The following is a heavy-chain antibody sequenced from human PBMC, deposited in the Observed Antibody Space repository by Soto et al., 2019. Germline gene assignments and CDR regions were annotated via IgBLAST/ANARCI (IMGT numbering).Heavy chain of an antibody. Sequence: EVQLVESGGGLVQPGRSLRLSCAASGFTFDDYAMHWVRQVPGKGLEWVSGINWNSGSIGYGDSVKGRFAISRDNAKNSLHLQMNSLRAEDTAFYYCVKDESINWYSGHFRHWGQGTLVTV. D-gene: IGHD6-13*01. J-gene: IGHJ1*01. CDR3: VKDESINWYSGHFRH. CDR2: INWNSGSI. V-gene: IGHV3-9*01. CDR1: GFTFDDYA.